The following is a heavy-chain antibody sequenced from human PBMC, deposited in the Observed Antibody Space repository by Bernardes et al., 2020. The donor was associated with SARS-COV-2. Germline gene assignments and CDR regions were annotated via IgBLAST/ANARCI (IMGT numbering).Heavy chain of an antibody. CDR1: GFTFRNYY. Sequence: GSLRLSCAASGFTFRNYYFHWVRQPTGKSLEWGAAIGLAHDAYYADSGKGRFTSSRDNAQNSLHLQMNNRRDADNAVYYCAREFCGSHNCAGGWYYELWGRGTLVTVSS. J-gene: IGHJ2*01. D-gene: IGHD1-1*01. CDR3: AREFCGSHNCAGGWYYEL. CDR2: IGLAHDA. V-gene: IGHV3-13*04.